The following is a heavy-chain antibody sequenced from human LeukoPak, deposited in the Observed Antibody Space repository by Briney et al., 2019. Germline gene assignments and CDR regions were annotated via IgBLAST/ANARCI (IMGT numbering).Heavy chain of an antibody. CDR2: MNPKSGGT. D-gene: IGHD3-9*01. J-gene: IGHJ4*02. Sequence: ASVKVSCKASGYTFTGYYVHWVRQAPGQGLEWMGWMNPKSGGTNYAQKFEARVTMNRDTSISTAYMELSRLTFDDTAVYYCARSPDILTGEKFDYWGQGTLVTVSS. CDR1: GYTFTGYY. V-gene: IGHV1-2*02. CDR3: ARSPDILTGEKFDY.